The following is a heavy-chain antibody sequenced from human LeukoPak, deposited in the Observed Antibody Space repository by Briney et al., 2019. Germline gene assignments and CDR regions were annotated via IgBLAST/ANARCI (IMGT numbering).Heavy chain of an antibody. J-gene: IGHJ4*02. Sequence: SGTLSLTCAVSGGSISSSNWWSLVRQPPGKGLEWIGEIYHSGSTNYNPSLKSRVTISVDKSNNQFSLKLSSVTAPDTAVYYCATPRYFDWLFYPFDYWGQGTLVTVSS. CDR2: IYHSGST. D-gene: IGHD3-9*01. V-gene: IGHV4-4*02. CDR1: GGSISSSNW. CDR3: ATPRYFDWLFYPFDY.